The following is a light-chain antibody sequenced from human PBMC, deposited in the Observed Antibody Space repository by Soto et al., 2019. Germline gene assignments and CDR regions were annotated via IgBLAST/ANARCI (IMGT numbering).Light chain of an antibody. V-gene: IGKV3-20*01. CDR1: QSVSGSY. CDR3: QQYGSSRT. J-gene: IGKJ1*01. Sequence: EILFTQSPDTLSLSPGQRATLSCRASQSVSGSYLAWYQQKPGKAPRLLIYGASSRATGIPDRLSGSGSGTDFTLTIRRLEPEDFAVYYCQQYGSSRTFGQGTKVDIK. CDR2: GAS.